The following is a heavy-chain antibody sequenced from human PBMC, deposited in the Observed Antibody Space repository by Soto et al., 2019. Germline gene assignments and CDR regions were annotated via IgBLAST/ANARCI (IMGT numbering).Heavy chain of an antibody. CDR1: GFNFTRYS. CDR2: ISSTTNYI. J-gene: IGHJ4*02. CDR3: ARESEDLTSNFDY. Sequence: GGSLRLSCAASGFNFTRYSMNWVRQAPGKGLEWGSSISSTTNYIYYGDYMKGRFTISRDNAKNSLYLEMNSLRAEDTAVYYCARESEDLTSNFDYWGQGTLVTVSS. V-gene: IGHV3-21*06.